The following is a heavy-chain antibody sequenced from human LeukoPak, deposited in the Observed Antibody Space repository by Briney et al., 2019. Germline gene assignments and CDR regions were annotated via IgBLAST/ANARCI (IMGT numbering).Heavy chain of an antibody. D-gene: IGHD3-10*02. CDR1: GFTFSNYD. Sequence: GGSLRLSCAASGFTFSNYDMSWVRQAPGKGLEWVSGISTSGGSTYYADSVKGRFTISRDNSKNTRYLQMNSLRAEDTAVYYCAKYVRGLINYVDYWGQGTLVTVSS. CDR3: AKYVRGLINYVDY. V-gene: IGHV3-23*01. CDR2: ISTSGGST. J-gene: IGHJ4*02.